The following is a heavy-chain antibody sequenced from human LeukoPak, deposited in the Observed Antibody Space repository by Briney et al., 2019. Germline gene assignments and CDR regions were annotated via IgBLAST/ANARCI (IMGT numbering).Heavy chain of an antibody. CDR2: IYPGDSDT. Sequence: ESLKISCKGSGYSFTSYWIGWVRQMPGKGLEWMGIIYPGDSDTRYSPSFQGKVTISADKSISTAYLQWSSLKASDTAMYYCARPTLRGSYGMDVWGPGTTVTVSS. CDR3: ARPTLRGSYGMDV. J-gene: IGHJ6*02. V-gene: IGHV5-51*01. CDR1: GYSFTSYW.